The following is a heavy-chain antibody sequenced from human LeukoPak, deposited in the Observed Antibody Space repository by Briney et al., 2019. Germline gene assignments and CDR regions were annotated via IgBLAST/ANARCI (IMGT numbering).Heavy chain of an antibody. Sequence: GGSLRLTCAASGFTVSSNYMSWVRQAPGKGLGWVSVIYSDGSTYYADSVKGRFTISRDNSKNTVYLQMNILGAEDTAVYYCARDSEYYYDSSGYYSVDAFDIWGQGTMVTVSS. CDR1: GFTVSSNY. V-gene: IGHV3-66*01. J-gene: IGHJ3*02. CDR3: ARDSEYYYDSSGYYSVDAFDI. D-gene: IGHD3-22*01. CDR2: IYSDGST.